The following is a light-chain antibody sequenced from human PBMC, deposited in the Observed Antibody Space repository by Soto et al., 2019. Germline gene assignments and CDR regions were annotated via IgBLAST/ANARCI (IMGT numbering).Light chain of an antibody. J-gene: IGLJ1*01. Sequence: SYELTPPPSVSVAPGQTARITCGGNNIGSKSVHCYQQRPGQAPVLVVDDDSDRPSGIPERFSGSNSGNTATLTIRRVEAGDEADYFCHVWDSSSEHVFGTGTKVTVL. V-gene: IGLV3-21*02. CDR1: NIGSKS. CDR3: HVWDSSSEHV. CDR2: DDS.